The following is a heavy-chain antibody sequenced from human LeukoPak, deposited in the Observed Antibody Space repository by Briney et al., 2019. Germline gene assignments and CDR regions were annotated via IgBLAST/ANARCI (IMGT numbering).Heavy chain of an antibody. CDR3: ARGADYGDYGWFYYYYYMDV. CDR2: INHSGST. Sequence: SETLSLTCAVYGGSFSGYYWSWIRQPPGKGLEWIGEINHSGSTNYNPSLKSRVTISVDTSKNQFSLKLSSVTAADTAVYYCARGADYGDYGWFYYYYYMDVWGKGTTVTVSS. D-gene: IGHD4-17*01. J-gene: IGHJ6*03. CDR1: GGSFSGYY. V-gene: IGHV4-34*01.